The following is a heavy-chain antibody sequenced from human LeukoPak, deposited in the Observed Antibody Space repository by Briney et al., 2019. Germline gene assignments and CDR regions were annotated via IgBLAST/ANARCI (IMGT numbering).Heavy chain of an antibody. D-gene: IGHD3-16*01. CDR1: GGSFSGYY. J-gene: IGHJ3*02. CDR3: ARGPYPTLKI. CDR2: INHSGST. V-gene: IGHV4-34*01. Sequence: SETLSLTCAVYGGSFSGYYWSWIRQPPGKGLEWIGEINHSGSTNYNPSLKSRVTISVDTSKNQLSLKLSSVTAADTAVYYCARGPYPTLKIWGQGTMVTVSS.